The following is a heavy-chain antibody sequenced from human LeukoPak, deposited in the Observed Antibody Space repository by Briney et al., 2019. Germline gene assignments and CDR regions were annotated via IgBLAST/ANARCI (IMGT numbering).Heavy chain of an antibody. CDR2: ISSSGSTI. CDR3: ARERNLEIAVAGTIFNY. CDR1: GFTFSDYY. D-gene: IGHD6-19*01. V-gene: IGHV3-11*04. Sequence: GGSLRLSCAASGFTFSDYYMSWIRQAPGKGLEWVSYISSSGSTIYYADSVKGRFTISRDNSKNTLYLQMKSLRAEDTAVYYCARERNLEIAVAGTIFNYWGQGALVTVSS. J-gene: IGHJ4*02.